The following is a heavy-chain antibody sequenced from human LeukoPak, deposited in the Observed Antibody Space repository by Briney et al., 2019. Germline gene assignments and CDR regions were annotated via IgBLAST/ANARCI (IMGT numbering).Heavy chain of an antibody. J-gene: IGHJ4*02. CDR3: ARHMGRIAVSDNFDY. Sequence: SETLSLTCTVSGYSISSGFYWGWIRQPPGKGLEWIGSIYYSGSTYHNPSLKSRVTISVDTSKNQFSLKLSSVTAADTAVYYCARHMGRIAVSDNFDYWGQGTLVTVSS. CDR1: GYSISSGFY. D-gene: IGHD6-19*01. CDR2: IYYSGST. V-gene: IGHV4-38-2*02.